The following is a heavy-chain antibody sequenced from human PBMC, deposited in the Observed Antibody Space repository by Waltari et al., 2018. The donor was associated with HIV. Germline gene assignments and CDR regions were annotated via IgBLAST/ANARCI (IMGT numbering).Heavy chain of an antibody. D-gene: IGHD5-12*01. V-gene: IGHV1-18*01. J-gene: IGHJ4*02. CDR2: ISAYNGNT. CDR1: GYTFTSYG. CDR3: ASPEDGYNHPYCFDY. Sequence: QVQLVQSGAEVKKPGASVKVSCKASGYTFTSYGISWVRQAPGQGLEWMGWISAYNGNTNYAQKLQGRVTMTTDTSTSTAYMELRSLRSDDTAVYYCASPEDGYNHPYCFDYWGQGTLVTVSS.